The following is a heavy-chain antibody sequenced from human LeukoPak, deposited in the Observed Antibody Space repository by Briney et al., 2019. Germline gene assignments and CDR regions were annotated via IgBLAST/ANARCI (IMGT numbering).Heavy chain of an antibody. D-gene: IGHD6-13*01. CDR2: ISSSSSYI. Sequence: PGGSLRLSCAASGFTFSSYSMNWVRQAPGKGLEWVSSISSSSSYIYYADSVKGRFTISRDNAKNSLYLQMNSLRAEDTAVYYCARGEHAAAGTNNWFDPWGQGTLVTVSS. CDR1: GFTFSSYS. V-gene: IGHV3-21*01. CDR3: ARGEHAAAGTNNWFDP. J-gene: IGHJ5*02.